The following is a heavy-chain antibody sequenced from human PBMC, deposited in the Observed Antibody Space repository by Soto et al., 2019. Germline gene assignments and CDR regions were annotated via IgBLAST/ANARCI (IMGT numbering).Heavy chain of an antibody. CDR1: EGTFNSYA. CDR2: IIPYYNTL. V-gene: IGHV1-69*01. CDR3: ASGASRWYPYFFDS. J-gene: IGHJ4*02. Sequence: QAQVVQSGAEVRKPGSSVKLSCKASEGTFNSYAIAWVRQAPGQGFEWMGGIIPYYNTLNYAQKFQDRVTITADDSTNTVYMELSSLRSDDTAVYFCASGASRWYPYFFDSWAQGTLATVSS. D-gene: IGHD6-13*01.